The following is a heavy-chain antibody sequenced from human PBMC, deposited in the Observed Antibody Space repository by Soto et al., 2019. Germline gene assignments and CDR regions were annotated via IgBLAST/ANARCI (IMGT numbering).Heavy chain of an antibody. Sequence: ASVKVSCKASGYTFTSYAMNWVRQAPGQGLEWMGWINTNTGNPTYAQGFTGRFVFSLDTSVSTAYLQICSLKAEDTAVYYCARDMTVRGVIGHYYYYGMDVWGKGTTVTVSS. CDR3: ARDMTVRGVIGHYYYYGMDV. CDR1: GYTFTSYA. J-gene: IGHJ6*04. V-gene: IGHV7-4-1*01. D-gene: IGHD3-10*01. CDR2: INTNTGNP.